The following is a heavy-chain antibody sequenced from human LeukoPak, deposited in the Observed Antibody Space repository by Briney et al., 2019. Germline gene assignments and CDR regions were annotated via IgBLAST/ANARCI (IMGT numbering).Heavy chain of an antibody. CDR1: GVSISSRSSY. CDR2: IYYSGST. V-gene: IGHV4-61*05. CDR3: ARRSFRRIAAAVSYWYFDL. J-gene: IGHJ2*01. D-gene: IGHD6-13*01. Sequence: PSETLSLTCTVSGVSISSRSSYWGWIRQSPGKGLEWIGYIYYSGSTNYNPSLKSRVTISVDTSKNQFSLKLSSVTAADTAVYYCARRSFRRIAAAVSYWYFDLWGRGTLVTVSS.